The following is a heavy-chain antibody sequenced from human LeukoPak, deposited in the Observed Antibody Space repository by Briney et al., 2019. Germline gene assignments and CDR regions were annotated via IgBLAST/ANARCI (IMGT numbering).Heavy chain of an antibody. CDR1: GGSFSGYY. CDR3: ARVVGATTLPYYYGMDV. J-gene: IGHJ6*02. D-gene: IGHD1-26*01. CDR2: INHSGST. V-gene: IGHV4-34*01. Sequence: PSETLSLTCTVYGGSFSGYYWSWIRQPPGKGLEWIGEINHSGSTNYNPSLKSRVTISVDTSKNQFSLKLSSVTAADTAVYYCARVVGATTLPYYYGMDVWGQGTTVTVSS.